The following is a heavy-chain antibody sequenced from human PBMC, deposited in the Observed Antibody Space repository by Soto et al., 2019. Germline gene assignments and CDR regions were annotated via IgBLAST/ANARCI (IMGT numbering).Heavy chain of an antibody. J-gene: IGHJ4*02. D-gene: IGHD6-19*01. V-gene: IGHV1-69*02. Sequence: ASVKVSCKASGGTFSSYTISWVRQAPGQGLEWMGRIIPILGIANYAQKFQGRVTITADKSTSTAYMELSSLRSEDTAVYYCAHSATISGWYVDYWGQGTLVTVSS. CDR3: AHSATISGWYVDY. CDR1: GGTFSSYT. CDR2: IIPILGIA.